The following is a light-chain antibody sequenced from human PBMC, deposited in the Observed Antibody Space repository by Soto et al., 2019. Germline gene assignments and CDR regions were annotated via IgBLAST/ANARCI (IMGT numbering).Light chain of an antibody. J-gene: IGKJ1*01. CDR2: GAS. CDR3: QQYNNWPRT. V-gene: IGKV3-15*01. Sequence: EIVMTQSPVTLSVSPGERATLSCRASQSVSSNLAWYQQKPGQAPRLLIYGASTRATGIPARFSGSGSGTEFTPTISSLQSEDFAVYYCQQYNNWPRTFGQGTKVEIK. CDR1: QSVSSN.